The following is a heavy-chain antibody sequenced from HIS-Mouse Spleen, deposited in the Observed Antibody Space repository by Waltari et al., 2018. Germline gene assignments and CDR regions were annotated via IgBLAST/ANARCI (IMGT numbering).Heavy chain of an antibody. CDR1: GGSISSYY. J-gene: IGHJ4*02. CDR2: IYTSGST. V-gene: IGHV4-4*07. D-gene: IGHD6-13*01. Sequence: QVQLQESGPGLVKPSETLSLTCTVSGGSISSYYWSWIQQPAGKGLEWIGRIYTSGSTNYNPSLKSRVTMSVDTSKNQFSLKLSSVTAADTAVYYCARDLPKWNSSSWYFDYWGQGTLVTVSS. CDR3: ARDLPKWNSSSWYFDY.